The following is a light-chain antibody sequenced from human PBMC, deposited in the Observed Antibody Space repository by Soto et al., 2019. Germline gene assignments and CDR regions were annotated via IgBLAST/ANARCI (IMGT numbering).Light chain of an antibody. Sequence: THAPVTLSLSPVEGARLSCRASQSVSSSYLAWYQHKPGQAPRLIIVGASYRATGIPARFSGSGSGTESNLTISSLQSEDFAIYFCQQYDDWLRLTFGGGTKV. CDR3: QQYDDWLRLT. J-gene: IGKJ4*02. CDR2: GAS. V-gene: IGKV3D-15*01. CDR1: QSVSSSY.